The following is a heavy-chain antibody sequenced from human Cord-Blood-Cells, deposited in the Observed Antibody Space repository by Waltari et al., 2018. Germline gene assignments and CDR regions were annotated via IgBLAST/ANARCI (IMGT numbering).Heavy chain of an antibody. CDR2: ISSSSSYI. Sequence: EVQLVESGGGLVKPGRSLCLPCAASGFTFSSYSLNSVCQAPGKGLEWVSSISSSSSYIYYADSVKGRFTISRDNAKNSLYLQMNSLRAEDTAVYYCAGGYCSSTSCYDAFDIWGQGTMVTVSS. CDR1: GFTFSSYS. CDR3: AGGYCSSTSCYDAFDI. J-gene: IGHJ3*02. D-gene: IGHD2-2*01. V-gene: IGHV3-21*01.